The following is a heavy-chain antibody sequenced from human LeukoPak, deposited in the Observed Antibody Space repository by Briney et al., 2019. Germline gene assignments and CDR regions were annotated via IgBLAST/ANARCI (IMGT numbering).Heavy chain of an antibody. Sequence: PGGSLRLSCAASGFTFSNYGMHWVRQAPGKGLEWVSIIWYDGSNKYYADSVKGRFTISKDNSKNTLYLQMNSLRAEDTAVYYCAKAPEKESASYFDYWGQGTLVTVSS. J-gene: IGHJ4*02. CDR2: IWYDGSNK. V-gene: IGHV3-30*02. CDR3: AKAPEKESASYFDY. CDR1: GFTFSNYG.